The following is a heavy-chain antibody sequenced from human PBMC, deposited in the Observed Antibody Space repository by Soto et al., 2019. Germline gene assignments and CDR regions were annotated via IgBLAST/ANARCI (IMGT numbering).Heavy chain of an antibody. CDR2: INPSGGST. Sequence: KVSCKASGYTFTSYYMHWVRQAPGQGLEWMGIINPSGGSTSYAQKFQGRVTMTRDTSTSTVYMELSSLRSEDTAVYYCAITNPIWHDPRTYFDYWGQGTPGTVSS. D-gene: IGHD1-1*01. CDR3: AITNPIWHDPRTYFDY. V-gene: IGHV1-46*01. CDR1: GYTFTSYY. J-gene: IGHJ4*02.